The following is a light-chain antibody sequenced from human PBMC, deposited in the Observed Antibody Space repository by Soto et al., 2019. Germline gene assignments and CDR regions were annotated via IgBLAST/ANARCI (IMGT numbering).Light chain of an antibody. CDR1: QTISSW. J-gene: IGKJ1*01. V-gene: IGKV1-5*03. CDR3: QHYNNYSEA. CDR2: KAS. Sequence: DIQITPTPSPLSASVEDRVTITCRASQTISSWLAWYQQKPGKAPKLLIYKASSLKSGVPSRFSGSGSGTEFTLTISSLQSDDFATYYCQHYNNYSEAFGQGTKVDIK.